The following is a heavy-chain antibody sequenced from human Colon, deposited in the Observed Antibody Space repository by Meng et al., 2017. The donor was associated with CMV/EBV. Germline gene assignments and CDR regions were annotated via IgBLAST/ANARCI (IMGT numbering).Heavy chain of an antibody. J-gene: IGHJ6*02. CDR1: GFTFSSYS. CDR2: ISSSSSYI. D-gene: IGHD3-3*01. CDR3: ARDVGDFWSNYHRIVSPDYYGMDV. V-gene: IGHV3-21*01. Sequence: GESLKISCAASGFTFSSYSMNWVRQAPGKGLEWVSSISSSSSYIYYADSVKGRFTISRDNAKNSLYLQMNSLRAEDTAVYYCARDVGDFWSNYHRIVSPDYYGMDVWGLGTTVTVSS.